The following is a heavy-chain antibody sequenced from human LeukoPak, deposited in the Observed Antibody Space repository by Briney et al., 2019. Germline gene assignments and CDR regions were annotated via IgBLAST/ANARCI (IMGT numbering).Heavy chain of an antibody. J-gene: IGHJ4*02. CDR1: GFTFSSYA. Sequence: GGSLRLSCAASGFTFSSYAMSWVRQAPGKGLEWVSAISGSGGSTYYADSVKGRFTISGDNSKNTLYLQMNSLRAEDTAVYYCAKDSLWFGELSLYYFDYWGQGTLVTVSS. D-gene: IGHD3-10*01. CDR2: ISGSGGST. V-gene: IGHV3-23*01. CDR3: AKDSLWFGELSLYYFDY.